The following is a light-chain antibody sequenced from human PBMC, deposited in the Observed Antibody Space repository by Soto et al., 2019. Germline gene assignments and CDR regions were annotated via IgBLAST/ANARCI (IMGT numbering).Light chain of an antibody. CDR1: NIGSKS. CDR3: QVWDRSSDVI. CDR2: HDS. V-gene: IGLV3-21*02. Sequence: SYELTQPPSVSVAPGQTARITCGGNNIGSKSVHWYQQKAGQAPVVVVFHDSDRPSDIPERFSGSKYGTTVTLTISRVEAGDEADYYCQVWDRSSDVIFGGGTKLTVL. J-gene: IGLJ2*01.